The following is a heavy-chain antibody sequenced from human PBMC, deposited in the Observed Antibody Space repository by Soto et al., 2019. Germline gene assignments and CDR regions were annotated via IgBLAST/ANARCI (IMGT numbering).Heavy chain of an antibody. CDR1: GFTVSTYS. D-gene: IGHD3-22*01. CDR3: ANTDDSSGYYYSYFDY. V-gene: IGHV3-23*01. Sequence: GGSLRLSXAASGFTVSTYSISWVRQAPGEGLEWVSAISGSGSSTYYADPVKGRLTISRDNSNDTLYLQMNSLRAEDTAVYYCANTDDSSGYYYSYFDYWGQGTLVTVSS. J-gene: IGHJ4*02. CDR2: ISGSGSST.